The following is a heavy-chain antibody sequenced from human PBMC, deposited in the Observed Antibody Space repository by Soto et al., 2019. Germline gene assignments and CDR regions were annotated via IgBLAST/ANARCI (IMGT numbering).Heavy chain of an antibody. CDR2: ISGSGGGT. D-gene: IGHD1-26*01. Sequence: GGSLRLSCASSVFTFSSYAMSCVRQSPGKGLEWVSSISGSGGGTYYADSVKGRFTFSRDNSKNTLYLQMNSLRAEDTAVYYCAKSGMAPTKRRITYYLDSWGQ. J-gene: IGHJ5*01. V-gene: IGHV3-23*01. CDR1: VFTFSSYA. CDR3: AKSGMAPTKRRITYYLDS.